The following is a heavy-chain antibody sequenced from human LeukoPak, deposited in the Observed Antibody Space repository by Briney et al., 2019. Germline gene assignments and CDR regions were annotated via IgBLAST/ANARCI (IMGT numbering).Heavy chain of an antibody. CDR3: ARELYCSGGSCYHFDY. CDR1: GYSFSDYW. J-gene: IGHJ4*02. Sequence: PGESLKISCKGSGYSFSDYWIGWVRQMPGKGLEWMGIIYPGDSDTRYSPSFQGQVTISADESINTAYLQWSSLKASDTAMYYCARELYCSGGSCYHFDYWGQGTLVTVSS. V-gene: IGHV5-51*01. CDR2: IYPGDSDT. D-gene: IGHD2-15*01.